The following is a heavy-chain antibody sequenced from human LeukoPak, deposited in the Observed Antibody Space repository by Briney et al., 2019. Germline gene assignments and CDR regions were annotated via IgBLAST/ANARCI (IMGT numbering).Heavy chain of an antibody. V-gene: IGHV3-7*01. J-gene: IGHJ4*02. Sequence: ETLSLTCTVSGGSISGSSYYWGWVRQAPGKGPEWVASIKPDGNEQYYVDSVRGRFTISRDNSKDSLFLQMDSLRDDDRAVYYCGRERVSAYDYWGQGTLVTVSS. CDR2: IKPDGNEQ. CDR1: GGSISGSSYY. CDR3: GRERVSAYDY.